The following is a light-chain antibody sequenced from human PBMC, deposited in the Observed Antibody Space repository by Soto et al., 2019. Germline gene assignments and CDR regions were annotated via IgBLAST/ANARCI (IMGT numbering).Light chain of an antibody. CDR3: QRSFNIPYT. V-gene: IGKV1-39*01. Sequence: DIQMTQSPSSLSASVGDRVTITCRASQTISTYLNWYQQNPGKAPKLLIYAASNLQSGVPSRFSGSGSGTDFTLTINSLHPEDFATYYCQRSFNIPYTFGQGTKLEIK. CDR1: QTISTY. J-gene: IGKJ2*01. CDR2: AAS.